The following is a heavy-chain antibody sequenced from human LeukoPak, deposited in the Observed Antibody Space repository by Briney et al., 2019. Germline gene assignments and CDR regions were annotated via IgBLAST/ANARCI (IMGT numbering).Heavy chain of an antibody. Sequence: GGSLRLSCAASGSTFSSYEMNWVRQAPGKGLEWVSYISSSGSTIYYADSVKGRFTISRDNAKNSLYLQMNSLRAEDTAVYYCAELGITMIGGVWGKGTTVSVSS. CDR1: GSTFSSYE. CDR3: AELGITMIGGV. CDR2: ISSSGSTI. D-gene: IGHD3-10*02. J-gene: IGHJ6*04. V-gene: IGHV3-48*03.